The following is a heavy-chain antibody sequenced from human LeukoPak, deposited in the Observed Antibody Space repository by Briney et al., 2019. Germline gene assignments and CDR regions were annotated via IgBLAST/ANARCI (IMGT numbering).Heavy chain of an antibody. CDR3: ARQRVTARAGRGYFDY. Sequence: PSETLSLTCAVYGGSFSGYYWSWIRQPPGKGLEWIGEINHSGSTNYNPSLKSRVTLSVDTSKNQFSLKLSSVTAADTAVYYCARQRVTARAGRGYFDYWGQGTLVTVSS. V-gene: IGHV4-34*01. CDR1: GGSFSGYY. CDR2: INHSGST. J-gene: IGHJ4*02. D-gene: IGHD2-21*02.